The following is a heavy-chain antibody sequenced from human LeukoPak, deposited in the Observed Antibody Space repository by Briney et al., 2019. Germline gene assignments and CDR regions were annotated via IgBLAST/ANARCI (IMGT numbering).Heavy chain of an antibody. CDR1: GYTFTGYY. CDR2: INPNSGGT. D-gene: IGHD3-22*01. V-gene: IGHV1-2*02. Sequence: ASVKVSCKTSGYTFTGYYMHWVRQAPGQGLEWMGWINPNSGGTNYAQKFQGRVTISVDTSKNQFSLKLSSVTAADTAVYYCARRFARNYYDSKRSLNWFDPWGQGTLVTVSS. CDR3: ARRFARNYYDSKRSLNWFDP. J-gene: IGHJ5*02.